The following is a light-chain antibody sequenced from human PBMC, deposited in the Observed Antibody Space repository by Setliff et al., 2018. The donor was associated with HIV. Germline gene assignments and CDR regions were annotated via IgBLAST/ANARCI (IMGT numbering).Light chain of an antibody. CDR2: DVS. V-gene: IGLV2-14*03. CDR3: SLKRRSSTV. Sequence: QSALTQPASVSGSPGQSITISCSDVGGYKYVSWYQQHPGKAPKLMIYDVSNRPSRVSNRFSGSKSGNTASLTISGLQAEDAAHYYCSLKRRSSTVFATGTKVTVL. CDR1: DVGGYKY. J-gene: IGLJ1*01.